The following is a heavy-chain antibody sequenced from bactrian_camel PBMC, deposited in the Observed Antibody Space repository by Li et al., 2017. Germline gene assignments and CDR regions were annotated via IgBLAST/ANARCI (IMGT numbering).Heavy chain of an antibody. CDR1: GLAFDAAD. D-gene: IGHD2*01. V-gene: IGHV3S55*01. CDR2: SNDAGPM. J-gene: IGHJ6*01. CDR3: AAKEGSGGYWGCSPEAQDDFGY. Sequence: QLVESGGGSVQEGGSLRLSCTATGLAFDAADMGWYRQSPGNECKLVSSSNDAGPMWYADSVKGRFTITRDNAKSTLYLQMNSLKVEDTAIYYCAAKEGSGGYWGCSPEAQDDFGYWGQGTQVTVS.